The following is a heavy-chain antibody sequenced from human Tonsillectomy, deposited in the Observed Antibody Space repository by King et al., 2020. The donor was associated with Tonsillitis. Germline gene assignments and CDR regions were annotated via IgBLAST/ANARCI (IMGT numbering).Heavy chain of an antibody. V-gene: IGHV3-30*03. D-gene: IGHD2-2*01. J-gene: IGHJ2*01. Sequence: VQLVESGGGVVQPGRSLRLSCGASGFTFGSFGMHWVRQAPGKGLEWVAVISDDGSNSRYADSLKGRFTISRDNSRNTVSLQMNNLRPEDAGVYYCVRDSSQFNWYFGLWGRGTLVTVTS. CDR1: GFTFGSFG. CDR2: ISDDGSNS. CDR3: VRDSSQFNWYFGL.